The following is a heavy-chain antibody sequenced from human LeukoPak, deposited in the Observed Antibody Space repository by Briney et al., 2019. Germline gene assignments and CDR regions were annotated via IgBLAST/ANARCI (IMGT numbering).Heavy chain of an antibody. Sequence: GASVKVSCKASGYTFTSYDINWVRQATGQGLEWMGWISAYNGNTNYAQKLQGRVTMTTDTSTSTAYMELRSLRSDDTAVYYCARDRYYDFWSGYSHFDYWGQGALVTVSS. CDR2: ISAYNGNT. CDR3: ARDRYYDFWSGYSHFDY. D-gene: IGHD3-3*01. V-gene: IGHV1-18*01. CDR1: GYTFTSYD. J-gene: IGHJ4*02.